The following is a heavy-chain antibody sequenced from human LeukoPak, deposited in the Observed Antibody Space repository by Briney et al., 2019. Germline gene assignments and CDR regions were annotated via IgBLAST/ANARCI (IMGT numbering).Heavy chain of an antibody. CDR3: AKDTRLVIDY. Sequence: GGSLRLSCAASGFTFSSYGMHWVRQAPGKGLEWVAVISYDGSNKYYADSVKGRFTISRDNSKNTLYLQMNSLRAEDTAAYYCAKDTRLVIDYWGQGTLVTVSS. J-gene: IGHJ4*02. V-gene: IGHV3-30*18. D-gene: IGHD6-19*01. CDR1: GFTFSSYG. CDR2: ISYDGSNK.